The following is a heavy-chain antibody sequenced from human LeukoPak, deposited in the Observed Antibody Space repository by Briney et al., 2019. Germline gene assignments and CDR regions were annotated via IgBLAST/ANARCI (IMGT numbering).Heavy chain of an antibody. CDR1: GGSASSGSYY. J-gene: IGHJ3*02. D-gene: IGHD5-24*01. V-gene: IGHV4-61*03. CDR2: IFYGGST. CDR3: ARGRDGYKSAFDI. Sequence: PSETVSLTCTVSGGSASSGSYYWSWIRQPPGKGLERIGYIFYGGSTNYNPSLKSRVTISVDTSKNHFSLNLNSVTAADTAVYYCARGRDGYKSAFDIWGQGTMVTVSS.